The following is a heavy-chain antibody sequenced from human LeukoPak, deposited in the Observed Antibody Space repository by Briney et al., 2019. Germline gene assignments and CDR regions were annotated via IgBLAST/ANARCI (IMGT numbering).Heavy chain of an antibody. CDR3: AKDGYCSGGSCYDIYFQH. V-gene: IGHV3-9*01. J-gene: IGHJ1*01. CDR1: GFTFDDYA. Sequence: GRPLRLSCAASGFTFDDYAMHWVRQAPGKGLEWVSGISWNSGSIGYADSVKGRFTISRDNAKNSLYLQMNSLRAEDTALYYCAKDGYCSGGSCYDIYFQHWGQGTLVTASS. D-gene: IGHD2-15*01. CDR2: ISWNSGSI.